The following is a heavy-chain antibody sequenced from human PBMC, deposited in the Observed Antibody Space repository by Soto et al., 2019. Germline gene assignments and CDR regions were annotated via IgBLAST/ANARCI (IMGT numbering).Heavy chain of an antibody. Sequence: XGCLRLSCVASGFTFSGNAMTWVRQAPGKGLHWVSGISAGGTTYYADSAKGRFTISRDNSKNTLYLQMNSLRADDTAVYYCAKDPLTRGWFDPWGQGTLVTVSS. CDR3: AKDPLTRGWFDP. CDR1: GFTFSGNA. V-gene: IGHV3-23*01. J-gene: IGHJ5*02. CDR2: ISAGGTT.